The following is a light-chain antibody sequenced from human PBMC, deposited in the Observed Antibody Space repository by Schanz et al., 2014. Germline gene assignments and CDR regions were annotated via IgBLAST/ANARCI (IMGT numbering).Light chain of an antibody. Sequence: DIQMTQSPSSLSASVGDRVTITCRASQSISSYLNWYQQKPGKAPKLLIYAASSLQSGVPSRFSGSESGTDFTLTISSLQREDFATYYCQQHYITPLTFGGGTKVEIK. CDR2: AAS. CDR1: QSISSY. J-gene: IGKJ4*01. V-gene: IGKV1-39*01. CDR3: QQHYITPLT.